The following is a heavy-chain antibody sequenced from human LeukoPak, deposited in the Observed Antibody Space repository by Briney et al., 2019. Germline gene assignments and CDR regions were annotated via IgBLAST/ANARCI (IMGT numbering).Heavy chain of an antibody. Sequence: PSETLSLTCTVSGVSISSSSYYWGWIRQPPGQGLEWIGEINHSGSTNYNPSLKSRVTISVDTSKNQFSLKLSSVTAADTAVYYCARGYCSSTSCSNWFDPWGQGTLVTVSS. CDR1: GVSISSSSYY. D-gene: IGHD2-2*01. CDR2: INHSGST. CDR3: ARGYCSSTSCSNWFDP. J-gene: IGHJ5*02. V-gene: IGHV4-39*07.